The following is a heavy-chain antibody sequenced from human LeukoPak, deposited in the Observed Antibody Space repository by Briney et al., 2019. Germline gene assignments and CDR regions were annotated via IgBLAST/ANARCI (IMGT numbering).Heavy chain of an antibody. V-gene: IGHV3-23*01. D-gene: IGHD2/OR15-2a*01. J-gene: IGHJ3*02. CDR2: VSEDGGTT. Sequence: PGGSLRLSCAASGFTFSSYAMTWVRQAPGKGLEWVSTVSEDGGTTYHADSVKGRFTISRDNSKNTLYLQVNSLRAEDTAMYYCARNILFAFDIWGQGTMVTVSS. CDR1: GFTFSSYA. CDR3: ARNILFAFDI.